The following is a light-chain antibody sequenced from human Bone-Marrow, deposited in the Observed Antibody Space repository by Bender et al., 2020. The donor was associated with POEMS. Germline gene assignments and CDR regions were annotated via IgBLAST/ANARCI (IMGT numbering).Light chain of an antibody. Sequence: QSVLTQPPSVSGAPGQRVTISCTGSSSNIGAGYDVHWYQQVPGTAPKVVIYDSTSRPSGVPDRFSGYKSGTSASLAITGLLAEDEADFYCQSYDSSLSVYVFGTGTKVTVL. V-gene: IGLV1-40*01. CDR2: DST. J-gene: IGLJ1*01. CDR1: SSNIGAGYD. CDR3: QSYDSSLSVYV.